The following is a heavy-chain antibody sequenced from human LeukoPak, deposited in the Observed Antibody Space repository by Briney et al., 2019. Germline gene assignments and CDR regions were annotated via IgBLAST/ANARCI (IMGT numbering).Heavy chain of an antibody. CDR3: ARDLLYYGSGSRIYYYYGMDV. CDR1: GGSISSHY. CDR2: IYYSGST. Sequence: SETLSLTCTVSGGSISSHYWSWIRQPPGKGLEWIGYIYYSGSTNYNPSLKSRVTISVDTSKNQFSLKLSSVTAADTAVYYCARDLLYYGSGSRIYYYYGMDVWGQGTTVTVSS. J-gene: IGHJ6*02. D-gene: IGHD3-10*01. V-gene: IGHV4-59*11.